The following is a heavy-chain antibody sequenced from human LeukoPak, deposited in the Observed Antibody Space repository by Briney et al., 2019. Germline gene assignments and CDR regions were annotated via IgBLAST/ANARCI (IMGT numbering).Heavy chain of an antibody. Sequence: GGSLRLSCAASGFTFSSYGMHWVRQAPGKGLEWVAFIRYDGITKDYGDSVKGRYTISRDKSKNTLYLQMSSLGAEDTAVYYCAKDPGRGLDYWGQGTLVTVSS. CDR1: GFTFSSYG. D-gene: IGHD1-26*01. CDR3: AKDPGRGLDY. V-gene: IGHV3-30*02. CDR2: IRYDGITK. J-gene: IGHJ4*02.